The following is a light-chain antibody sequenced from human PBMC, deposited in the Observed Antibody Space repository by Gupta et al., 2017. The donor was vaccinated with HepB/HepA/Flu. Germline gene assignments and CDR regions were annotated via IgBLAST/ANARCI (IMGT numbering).Light chain of an antibody. J-gene: IGKJ3*01. Sequence: DVVMTQSPLSLPVTLGQPASISCKSSQSLVNSDDGNTYLNWYQQRPGQSPRRLIYKVSNRDSGVPDRFSGSGSGTDFTLKISRVEAEDVGVYYCRQGKHWPRTFGHGTKVDIK. CDR2: KVS. CDR1: QSLVNSDDGNTY. V-gene: IGKV2-30*01. CDR3: RQGKHWPRT.